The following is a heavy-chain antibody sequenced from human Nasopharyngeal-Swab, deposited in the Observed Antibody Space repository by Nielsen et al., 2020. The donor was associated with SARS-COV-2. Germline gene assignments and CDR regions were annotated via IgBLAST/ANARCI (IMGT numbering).Heavy chain of an antibody. CDR1: GFTLSSYA. CDR3: ANLYSSGWADAFDI. V-gene: IGHV3-23*03. D-gene: IGHD6-19*01. CDR2: IYSGGSST. J-gene: IGHJ3*02. Sequence: GESLKISRAASGFTLSSYAMSWVRQAPGKGLEWVSVIYSGGSSTYYADSVKGRFTISRDNSKNTLYLQMNSLRAEDTAVYYCANLYSSGWADAFDIWGQGTMVTVSS.